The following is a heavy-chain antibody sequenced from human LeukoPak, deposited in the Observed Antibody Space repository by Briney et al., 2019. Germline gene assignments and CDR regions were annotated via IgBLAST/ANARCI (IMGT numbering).Heavy chain of an antibody. CDR1: EYRLTNYA. V-gene: IGHV5-51*01. CDR2: IYPGDSET. Sequence: RGGSWKISGKGSEYRLTNYAIAWSGRMPGKGLEWMEIIYPGDSETRYSPSCQGQATISADKSISTAYLQWRRLKASDTAMYYCARHIGYYNGSGENCDYWGQGTLVTVSS. D-gene: IGHD3-10*01. J-gene: IGHJ4*02. CDR3: ARHIGYYNGSGENCDY.